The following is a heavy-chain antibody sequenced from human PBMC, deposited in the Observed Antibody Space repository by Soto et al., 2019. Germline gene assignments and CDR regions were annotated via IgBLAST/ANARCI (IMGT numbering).Heavy chain of an antibody. Sequence: PGGSLRLSCAASGFTFSSYSMNWVRQAPGKGLEWVSSISSSSSYIYYADSVKGRFTIPRDNAKNSLYLQMNSLRAEDTAVYYCARNYYYDSSGYWFDPWGQGTLVTVSS. D-gene: IGHD3-22*01. V-gene: IGHV3-21*01. CDR1: GFTFSSYS. CDR2: ISSSSSYI. CDR3: ARNYYYDSSGYWFDP. J-gene: IGHJ5*02.